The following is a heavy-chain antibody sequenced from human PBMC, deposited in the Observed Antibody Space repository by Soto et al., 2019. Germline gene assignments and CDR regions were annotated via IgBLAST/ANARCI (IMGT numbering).Heavy chain of an antibody. J-gene: IGHJ4*02. CDR2: LNSGNGNT. CDR1: GYDFTAYA. V-gene: IGHV1-3*04. CDR3: ATYRGYGDPNDY. D-gene: IGHD5-12*01. Sequence: QVHLVQSGAEVKKPGASVKVSCKASGYDFTAYAMHWVRQAPGQSLEWMGWLNSGNGNTKYSEKFQGRVTITSDTAATTACMELSGLRSEDTAVYYCATYRGYGDPNDYWGQGTLVTVSS.